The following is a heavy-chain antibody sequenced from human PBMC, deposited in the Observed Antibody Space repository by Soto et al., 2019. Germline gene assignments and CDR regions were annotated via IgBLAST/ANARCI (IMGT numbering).Heavy chain of an antibody. CDR3: VAGKYFFDY. CDR1: GFSFSSYG. Sequence: QVQLVESGGCVVQPGRYLRLACAASGFSFSSYGMQWVRQAPGKGLEWVAVISYDGSNKYYADSVKDRFTISRENSKKTLSLQMNSLRGDDTAVYFCVAGKYFFDYCGQGTLVTVSS. J-gene: IGHJ4*02. D-gene: IGHD6-19*01. V-gene: IGHV3-30*03. CDR2: ISYDGSNK.